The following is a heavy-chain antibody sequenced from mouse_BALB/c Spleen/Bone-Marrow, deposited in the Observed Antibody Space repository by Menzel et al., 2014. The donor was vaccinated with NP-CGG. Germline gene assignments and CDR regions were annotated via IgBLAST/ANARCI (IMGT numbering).Heavy chain of an antibody. Sequence: DVKLQESGAELVKPGASVKLSCTASGFNIKDTYMHWVKQRPEQGLEWIGRIDPANGNTKYDPKFQGKATITADTSSNTAYLQLSSLTSEDTAVYYCARYDYGVDYDYWGQGTTLTVSS. CDR2: IDPANGNT. CDR3: ARYDYGVDYDY. CDR1: GFNIKDTY. J-gene: IGHJ2*01. D-gene: IGHD2-4*01. V-gene: IGHV14-3*02.